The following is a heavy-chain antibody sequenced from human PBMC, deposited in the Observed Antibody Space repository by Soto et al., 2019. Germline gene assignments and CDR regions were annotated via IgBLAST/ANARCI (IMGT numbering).Heavy chain of an antibody. J-gene: IGHJ3*02. CDR2: INPNSGGT. V-gene: IGHV1-2*04. CDR3: ARDAVVAATPYAFDI. CDR1: GYTFTGYY. Sequence: GASVKVSCKASGYTFTGYYMHWVRQAPGQGLEWMGWINPNSGGTNYAQKFQGWVTMTRDTSISTAYMELSRLRSDDTAVYYCARDAVVAATPYAFDIWGQGTMVTVSS. D-gene: IGHD2-15*01.